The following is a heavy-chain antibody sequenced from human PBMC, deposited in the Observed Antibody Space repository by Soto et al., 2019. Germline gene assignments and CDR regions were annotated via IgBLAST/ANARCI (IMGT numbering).Heavy chain of an antibody. J-gene: IGHJ4*02. CDR3: ARAGNVVVVTATDY. CDR2: ISPYTGNT. Sequence: GASVKVSCKASGYTFTSYGISWVRQAPGQGLEWMGWISPYTGNTNYAQKLQGRVTMTTDTSTNTAYLELRSLRSDDTAVYYCARAGNVVVVTATDYWGQGALVTVSS. V-gene: IGHV1-18*01. CDR1: GYTFTSYG. D-gene: IGHD2-21*02.